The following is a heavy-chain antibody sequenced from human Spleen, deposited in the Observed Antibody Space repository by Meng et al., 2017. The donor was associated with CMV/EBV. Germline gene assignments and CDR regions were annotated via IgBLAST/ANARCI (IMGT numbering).Heavy chain of an antibody. CDR3: ARDCSGGSCYST. CDR1: GGSISPSNYY. D-gene: IGHD2-15*01. J-gene: IGHJ6*02. V-gene: IGHV3-53*05. CDR2: IYSGGST. Sequence: GGSLRLSCIVSGGSISPSNYYWGWIRQPPGKGLEWVSVIYSGGSTYYADSVKGRFTISRDNSKNTLYLQMNSLRAEDTAVYYCARDCSGGSCYSTWGQGTTVTVSS.